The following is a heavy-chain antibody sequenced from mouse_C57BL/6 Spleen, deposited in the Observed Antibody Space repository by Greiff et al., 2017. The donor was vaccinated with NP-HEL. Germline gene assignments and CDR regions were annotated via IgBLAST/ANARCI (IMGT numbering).Heavy chain of an antibody. D-gene: IGHD2-4*01. CDR3: ARDRDYDVWGFAY. J-gene: IGHJ3*01. Sequence: EVQLQQSGPGLVKPSQSLSLTCSVPGYSITSGYYWNWIRQFPGNKLEWMGYISYDGSNNYNPSLKNRIPITRDTSKNQFFLKLNSVTTEDTATYYCARDRDYDVWGFAYWGQGTLVTVSA. CDR2: ISYDGSN. V-gene: IGHV3-6*01. CDR1: GYSITSGYY.